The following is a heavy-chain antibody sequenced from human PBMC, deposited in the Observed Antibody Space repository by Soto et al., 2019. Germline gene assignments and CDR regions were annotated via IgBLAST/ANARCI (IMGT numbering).Heavy chain of an antibody. CDR2: INSGGRGT. Sequence: EVPLVESGGGLVQPGGSLRLSCAASGFTFSNYWMHWVRQAPGKGLVWVSRINSGGRGTNYAASVKGRFTISRDNVKNTVHLQMNSLRVEDTAVYYFVRDEYGSGSYDPWGQGTLVTVSS. J-gene: IGHJ5*02. D-gene: IGHD3-10*01. CDR1: GFTFSNYW. V-gene: IGHV3-74*01. CDR3: VRDEYGSGSYDP.